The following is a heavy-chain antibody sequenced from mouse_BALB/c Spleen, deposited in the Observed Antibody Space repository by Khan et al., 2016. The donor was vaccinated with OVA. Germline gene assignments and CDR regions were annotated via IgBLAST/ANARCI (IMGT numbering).Heavy chain of an antibody. CDR1: GYIFTSFW. J-gene: IGHJ4*01. CDR3: ARRAPDDAMDY. D-gene: IGHD3-3*01. Sequence: QVQLKQSGAEVVRPGASVKLSCKTSGYIFTSFWIQWVKQRSGQGLEWIARIYPAPGSTYYNEKFQGKATLTADKSSNTGYMHRSSLKSEDSAVYFCARRAPDDAMDYGGQGTSVTVSS. V-gene: IGHV1S132*01. CDR2: IYPAPGST.